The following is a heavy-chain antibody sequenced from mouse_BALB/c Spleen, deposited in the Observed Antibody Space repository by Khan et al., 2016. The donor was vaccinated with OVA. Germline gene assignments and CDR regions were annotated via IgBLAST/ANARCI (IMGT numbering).Heavy chain of an antibody. J-gene: IGHJ2*01. Sequence: EVQLQQSGAELVKPGASVKLSCTASGFNIKDTYMHWVKQRPEQGLEWIGRIDPANGNTKYDPKFQGKATITADTSSNTAYMQLSSLTSEDTAVYYCARGLPPDDWGQGTTLTVAS. CDR1: GFNIKDTY. CDR3: ARGLPPDD. D-gene: IGHD2-2*01. V-gene: IGHV14-3*02. CDR2: IDPANGNT.